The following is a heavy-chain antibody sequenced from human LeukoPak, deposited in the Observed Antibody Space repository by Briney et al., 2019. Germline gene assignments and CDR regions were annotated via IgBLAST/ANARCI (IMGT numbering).Heavy chain of an antibody. CDR3: ARDLMVRGVIAGNAFDI. J-gene: IGHJ3*02. CDR2: FDPEDGET. D-gene: IGHD3-10*01. CDR1: GYTLTELS. V-gene: IGHV1-24*01. Sequence: ASVKVSCKVSGYTLTELSMHWVRQAPGKGLEWMGGFDPEDGETIYAQKFQGRVTMTEDTSTDTAFMELSSLRSEDTAVYYCARDLMVRGVIAGNAFDIWGQGTKVTVSS.